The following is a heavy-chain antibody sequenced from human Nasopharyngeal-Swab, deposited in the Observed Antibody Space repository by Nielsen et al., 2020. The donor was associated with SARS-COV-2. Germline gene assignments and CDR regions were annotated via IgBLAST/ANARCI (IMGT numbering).Heavy chain of an antibody. D-gene: IGHD4-17*01. CDR2: ISGNSSYI. CDR3: ARSHDNGDFYGLDV. J-gene: IGHJ6*02. Sequence: GESLKISCAASGFAFSAYTMNWVRLAPGRGLEWLSSISGNSSYIYYASSPKGRFSISRDNTQMSLYLNMNNLRAEDTAVYYCARSHDNGDFYGLDVWGQGTTVTVSS. CDR1: GFAFSAYT. V-gene: IGHV3-21*01.